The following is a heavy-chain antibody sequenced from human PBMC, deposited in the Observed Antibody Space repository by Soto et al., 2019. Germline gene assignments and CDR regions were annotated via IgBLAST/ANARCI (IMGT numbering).Heavy chain of an antibody. D-gene: IGHD3-10*01. V-gene: IGHV4-34*01. J-gene: IGHJ4*02. Sequence: PSETLSLTCAVYGGSFSGYYWSWIRQPPGKGLEWIGEINHSGSTNYNPSLKSRVTISVDTSKNQFSLKLSSVTAADTAVYYCARRPSNYYGSGSPSYYFDDWGRGTLVTVSS. CDR3: ARRPSNYYGSGSPSYYFDD. CDR1: GGSFSGYY. CDR2: INHSGST.